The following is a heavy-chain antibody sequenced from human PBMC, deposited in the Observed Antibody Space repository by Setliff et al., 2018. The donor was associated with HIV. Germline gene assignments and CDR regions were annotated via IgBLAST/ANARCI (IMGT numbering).Heavy chain of an antibody. V-gene: IGHV3-23*01. J-gene: IGHJ4*02. CDR1: GFTFSSYA. Sequence: SCAASGFTFSSYAMSWVRQAPGKGLEWVSAISGSGGSTYYADSVKGRFTISRDNSKNTLYLQMNSLRAEDTAVYYCAKEGYCSGGSCYSPNAFCDYWGQGTPVTVSS. CDR3: AKEGYCSGGSCYSPNAFCDY. CDR2: ISGSGGST. D-gene: IGHD2-15*01.